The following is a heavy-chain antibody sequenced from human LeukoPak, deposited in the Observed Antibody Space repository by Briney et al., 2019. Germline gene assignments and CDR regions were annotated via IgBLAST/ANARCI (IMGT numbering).Heavy chain of an antibody. CDR3: AKREGRSWSRFDY. J-gene: IGHJ4*02. CDR2: ISDSGGGT. Sequence: PGGSLRLSCAASGFTFCSYGMNWIRQAPGKGLEWVSTISDSGGGTYYAVSVKGRFTISRDNSKSTLYLHMNSLRSEGTAVYYCAKREGRSWSRFDYWGQGTLVTVSS. V-gene: IGHV3-23*01. D-gene: IGHD6-13*01. CDR1: GFTFCSYG.